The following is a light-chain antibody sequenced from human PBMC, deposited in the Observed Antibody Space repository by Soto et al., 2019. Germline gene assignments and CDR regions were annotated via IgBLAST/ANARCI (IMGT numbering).Light chain of an antibody. CDR2: GAS. CDR3: QSHTNATLAT. CDR1: QSASSN. V-gene: IGKV3-15*01. J-gene: IGKJ1*01. Sequence: CIVRQSASSNLAWYQQKPGQAPRLLIYGASTRATGIPARFSGSGSGTESTHTISILSPQSFSAALRQSHTNATLATFAQGTKVDI.